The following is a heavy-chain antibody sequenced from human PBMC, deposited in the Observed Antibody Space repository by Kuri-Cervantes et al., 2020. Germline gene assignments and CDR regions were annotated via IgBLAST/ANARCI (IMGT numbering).Heavy chain of an antibody. CDR2: ISWDGDDT. J-gene: IGHJ4*02. Sequence: GESLKISCVVSGFTFDDYTMHWVRQTPGRGLEWVSLISWDGDDTYYADSVKGRFTISRDNSKNTLYLQMNSLRAEDTAVYYCARNWFHYYDSSGYVVGYWGQGTLVTVSS. CDR3: ARNWFHYYDSSGYVVGY. CDR1: GFTFDDYT. V-gene: IGHV3-43*01. D-gene: IGHD3-22*01.